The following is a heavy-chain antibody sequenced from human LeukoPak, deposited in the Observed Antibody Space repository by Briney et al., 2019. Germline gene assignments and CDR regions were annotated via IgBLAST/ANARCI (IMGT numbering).Heavy chain of an antibody. J-gene: IGHJ4*02. D-gene: IGHD2-21*01. CDR3: ARHSPKAPFYYFDY. CDR2: IYSGGST. V-gene: IGHV3-53*01. CDR1: GFTVSSNY. Sequence: GGSLRLSCAASGFTVSSNYMSWVRQAPGKGLEWVSVIYSGGSTYYADSVKGRFTISRDNSKNTLYLQMNSLRAEDTAVYYCARHSPKAPFYYFDYWGQGTLVTVSS.